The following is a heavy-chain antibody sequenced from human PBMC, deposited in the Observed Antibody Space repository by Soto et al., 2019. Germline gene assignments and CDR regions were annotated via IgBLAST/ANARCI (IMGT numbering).Heavy chain of an antibody. CDR1: GYTFTSYG. CDR2: ISAYNGNT. Sequence: EASVKVSCKASGYTFTSYGISWVRQAPGQGLEWMGWISAYNGNTNYAQKLQGRVTMTTDTSTSTAYMELRSLRSDDTAVYYCARDFTVVVPAAMVCFDPWGQGTLVTVSS. D-gene: IGHD2-2*01. CDR3: ARDFTVVVPAAMVCFDP. V-gene: IGHV1-18*04. J-gene: IGHJ5*02.